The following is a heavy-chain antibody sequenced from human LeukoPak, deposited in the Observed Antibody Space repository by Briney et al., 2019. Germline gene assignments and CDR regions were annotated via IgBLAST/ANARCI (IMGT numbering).Heavy chain of an antibody. CDR1: GGSISSGSYY. V-gene: IGHV4-61*02. CDR3: ARGGYSGYDY. CDR2: IYTSGST. J-gene: IGHJ4*02. D-gene: IGHD5-12*01. Sequence: SETLSLTCTVSGGSISSGSYYWSWIRQPAGKGLEWIGRIYTSGSTNYNPSPKSRVTISVDTSKNQFSLKLSSTAADTAVYYCARGGYSGYDYWGQGTLVTVSS.